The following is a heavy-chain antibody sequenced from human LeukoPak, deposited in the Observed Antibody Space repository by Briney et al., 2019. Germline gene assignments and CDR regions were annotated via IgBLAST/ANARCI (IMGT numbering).Heavy chain of an antibody. J-gene: IGHJ6*03. CDR2: IYYSGST. V-gene: IGHV4-39*01. CDR1: GGSISSSSYS. CDR3: ARHLFSSGWYYYYMDV. D-gene: IGHD6-19*01. Sequence: TPSETLPLTCTVSGGSISSSSYSWGWLRQPPGKGLEWIGNIYYSGSTYYNPSLKSRVTISVDTSKNQFSLKLSSVTAADTAVYYCARHLFSSGWYYYYMDVWGKGTTVTVSS.